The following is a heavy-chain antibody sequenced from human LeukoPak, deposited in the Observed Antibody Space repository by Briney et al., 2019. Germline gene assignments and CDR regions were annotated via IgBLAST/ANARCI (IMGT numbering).Heavy chain of an antibody. D-gene: IGHD6-19*01. CDR3: ARRGYSSGWYCFDY. J-gene: IGHJ4*02. V-gene: IGHV4-39*01. CDR2: IYYSGST. CDR1: GGSISSSSYY. Sequence: PSETLSLTCTVSGGSISSSSYYWGWIRQAPGKGLECIGSIYYSGSTYYNPSLKSRVTISVDTSKNQFSLKLSSVTAADTAVYYCARRGYSSGWYCFDYWGQGTLVTVSS.